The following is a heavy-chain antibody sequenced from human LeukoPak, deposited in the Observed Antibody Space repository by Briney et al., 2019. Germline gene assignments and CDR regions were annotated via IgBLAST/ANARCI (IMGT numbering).Heavy chain of an antibody. CDR2: ISAYNGNT. D-gene: IGHD3-3*01. J-gene: IGHJ4*02. Sequence: GASVKVSCKASGYTFTSYGISWVRQAPGQGLEWMGWISAYNGNTNYAQKLQGRVTMTTDTSTSTAYMELRSLRSDDTAVYYCARDLTYYDFWSGYVGGTVFAYWGQGTLVTVSS. CDR3: ARDLTYYDFWSGYVGGTVFAY. V-gene: IGHV1-18*01. CDR1: GYTFTSYG.